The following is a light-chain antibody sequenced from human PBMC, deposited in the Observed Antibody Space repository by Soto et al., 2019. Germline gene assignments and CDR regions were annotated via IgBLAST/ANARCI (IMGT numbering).Light chain of an antibody. V-gene: IGKV3-15*01. CDR3: QQYDNLPLT. CDR2: GAS. Sequence: ERVMTQSPATLSVSPGERATLSCMASQSVGSNLAWYQQKPGQAPRLLIFGASSRATGVPARFSASGSGTEFTLTINSLQSEDFAVYFCQQYDNLPLTFGHGTKVDIK. CDR1: QSVGSN. J-gene: IGKJ1*01.